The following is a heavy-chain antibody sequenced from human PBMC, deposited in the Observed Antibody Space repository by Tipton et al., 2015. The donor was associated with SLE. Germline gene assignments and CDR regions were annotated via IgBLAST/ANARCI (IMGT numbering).Heavy chain of an antibody. J-gene: IGHJ4*02. CDR3: GRDTGVTMVQGVEGY. CDR2: VYSSGST. D-gene: IGHD3-10*01. V-gene: IGHV4-4*08. CDR1: GASISSFY. Sequence: TLSLTCTVSGASISSFYWSWIRQAPGKGLEWSGYVYSSGSTNYNPSLKSRITLSVDTSKSQISLKLSAVTAADTAVYYCGRDTGVTMVQGVEGYWGQGTLVTVSS.